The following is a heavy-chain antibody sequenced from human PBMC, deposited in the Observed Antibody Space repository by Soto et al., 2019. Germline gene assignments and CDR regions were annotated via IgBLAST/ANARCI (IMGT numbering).Heavy chain of an antibody. J-gene: IGHJ4*02. CDR2: VSGGGGTS. CDR3: AKDWSGGKYFDY. V-gene: IGHV3-23*01. CDR1: GFTFGSYV. D-gene: IGHD3-16*01. Sequence: GGSLRLSCTASGFTFGSYVMNWVRQVPGKGLEWVSGVSGGGGTSYYADSVKGRFTISRDNSKNTLYLQMNSLRAEDTAVYYCAKDWSGGKYFDYWGQGTLVTVSS.